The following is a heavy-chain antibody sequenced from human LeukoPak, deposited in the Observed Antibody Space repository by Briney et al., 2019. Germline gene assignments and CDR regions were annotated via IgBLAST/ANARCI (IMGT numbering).Heavy chain of an antibody. CDR3: ACYSSPGGWGVFDY. CDR2: IYNSGST. Sequence: SETLSLTCTVSGDSIRNYYWSWIRQPPGKGLEWIGYIYNSGSTKYNPSLNSRVFISVDTSRNQFSLKLTSVTAADTAVYYCACYSSPGGWGVFDYWGQGALVTVSS. J-gene: IGHJ4*02. D-gene: IGHD2-2*02. V-gene: IGHV4-4*08. CDR1: GDSIRNYY.